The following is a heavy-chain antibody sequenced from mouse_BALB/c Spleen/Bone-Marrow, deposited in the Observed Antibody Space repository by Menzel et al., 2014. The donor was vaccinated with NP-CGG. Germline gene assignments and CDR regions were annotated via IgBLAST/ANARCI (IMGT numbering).Heavy chain of an antibody. CDR2: ILPGSGST. CDR3: ARWGSFAY. J-gene: IGHJ3*01. Sequence: QVQLQQPGAELMKPGASVKISCKATGYTFSSYWIEWVKQRPGHGLEWIGEILPGSGSTNYNEKFKGKATFTADTFSNTAYMQLSSLTSEDSAVYYCARWGSFAYWGQGTLVTVSA. D-gene: IGHD1-1*01. V-gene: IGHV1-9*01. CDR1: GYTFSSYW.